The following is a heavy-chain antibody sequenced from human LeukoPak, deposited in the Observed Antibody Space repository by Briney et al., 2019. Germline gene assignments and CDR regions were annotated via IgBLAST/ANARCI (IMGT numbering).Heavy chain of an antibody. D-gene: IGHD4-23*01. CDR3: AREGGNLLKPFDH. CDR2: ISGTGRTV. J-gene: IGHJ4*02. CDR1: GFSFSDHY. Sequence: GGSLRLSCAASGFSFSDHYMSWIRQAPGKGLEWVSYISGTGRTVYYAKSVKGRFTISRDNANNSLYLQINSLTVEDTAVYYCAREGGNLLKPFDHWGQGTLLTVSS. V-gene: IGHV3-11*01.